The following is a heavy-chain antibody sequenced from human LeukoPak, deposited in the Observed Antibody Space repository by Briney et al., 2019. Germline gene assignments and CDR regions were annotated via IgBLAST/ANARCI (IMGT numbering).Heavy chain of an antibody. CDR2: IYTSGGT. V-gene: IGHV4-4*07. J-gene: IGHJ4*02. D-gene: IGHD3-10*01. Sequence: SETLSLTCAVSGGSISGYYWSWIRQPAGKGLEWVGRIYTSGGTNYNPSLKSRVTMSLDTSKNQFSQKLSSVPAAHTAVYYCARDAFGESPRWGQGPLDTVSS. CDR1: GGSISGYY. CDR3: ARDAFGESPR.